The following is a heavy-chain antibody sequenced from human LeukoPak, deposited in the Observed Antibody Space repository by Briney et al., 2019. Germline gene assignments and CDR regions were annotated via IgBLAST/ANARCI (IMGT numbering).Heavy chain of an antibody. V-gene: IGHV3-23*01. CDR1: GFTFSSNA. D-gene: IGHD2-21*02. Sequence: PGGSLRLSCAASGFTFSSNAMRWVRQAPGKGLEWVSGISGSGGSTYYADSVKGRFTISRDNSKNTLYLQMNSLRAEDTAVYYCAKCGGDYYYYYYMDVWGKGTTVTVSS. CDR2: ISGSGGST. CDR3: AKCGGDYYYYYYMDV. J-gene: IGHJ6*03.